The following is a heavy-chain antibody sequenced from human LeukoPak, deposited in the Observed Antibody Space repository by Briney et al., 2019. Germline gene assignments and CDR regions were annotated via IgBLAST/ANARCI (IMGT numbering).Heavy chain of an antibody. J-gene: IGHJ4*02. D-gene: IGHD4-17*01. Sequence: ASVKASSKASGYTFTSYYMHWVRQSPGQGLEGMGIISRSDNSTSYAQKFQGRVTMTRDTSTSTVYMELSSLRSDDTAVYYCARPRYGDYGLDYWGQGTLVTVSS. CDR2: ISRSDNST. V-gene: IGHV1-46*01. CDR3: ARPRYGDYGLDY. CDR1: GYTFTSYY.